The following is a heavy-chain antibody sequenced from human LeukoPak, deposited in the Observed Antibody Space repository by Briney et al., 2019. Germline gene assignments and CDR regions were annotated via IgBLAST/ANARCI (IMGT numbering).Heavy chain of an antibody. CDR3: AKEDIVVVTKYIHYGMDV. CDR2: MSYSGAT. D-gene: IGHD2-15*01. CDR1: GGSISSSSYH. V-gene: IGHV4-39*07. Sequence: PSETLSLTCTVSGGSISSSSYHWGWIRHSPGEGLQWITSMSYSGATYYSPSLKSRVTMSVDMSKNQFSLKLTSVTAADTAVYYCAKEDIVVVTKYIHYGMDVWGQGTTVTVSS. J-gene: IGHJ6*02.